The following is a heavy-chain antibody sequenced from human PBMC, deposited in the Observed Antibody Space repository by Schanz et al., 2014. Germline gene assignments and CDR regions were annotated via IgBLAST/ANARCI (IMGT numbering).Heavy chain of an antibody. CDR1: EFTFSSYK. V-gene: IGHV3-21*01. Sequence: QLVESGGGLVKPGGSLRLSCEASEFTFSSYKMNWVRQAPGKGLEWVSSISSSGSYIHYADSVKGRFTISRDNAKNTLYLQMNSLRAEDTAVYYCARDSRPNYDFLTAYYSIDYWGQGTLVTVSS. J-gene: IGHJ4*02. CDR3: ARDSRPNYDFLTAYYSIDY. D-gene: IGHD3-9*01. CDR2: ISSSGSYI.